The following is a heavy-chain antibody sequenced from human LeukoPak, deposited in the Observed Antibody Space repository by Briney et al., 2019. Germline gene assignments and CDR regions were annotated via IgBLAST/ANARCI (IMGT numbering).Heavy chain of an antibody. D-gene: IGHD3-22*01. V-gene: IGHV1-69*01. CDR3: ARDAAIYDSSGYYYLW. J-gene: IGHJ4*02. CDR2: IIPIFGTG. CDR1: GGTFNRHA. Sequence: SVKVSCKASGGTFNRHAISWVRQAPGQGLEWMGGIIPIFGTGNYAQKFQGRVTITADESSSTAYMELTSLRSEDTAVYYCARDAAIYDSSGYYYLWWGQGTLVTASS.